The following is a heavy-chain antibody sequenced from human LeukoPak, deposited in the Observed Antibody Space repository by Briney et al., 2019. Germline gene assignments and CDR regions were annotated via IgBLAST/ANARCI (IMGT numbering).Heavy chain of an antibody. Sequence: GGSLRLSCAASGITVSNKYMSWVRQAPGKGLEGVSVIYSGGSTYYADSVRGRFTISRDTSKNTLWLQMNNLRAEDTAVYYCASTLYGDYPADYWGQEPWSPSPQ. D-gene: IGHD4-17*01. CDR1: GITVSNKY. CDR2: IYSGGST. J-gene: IGHJ4*01. V-gene: IGHV3-66*01. CDR3: ASTLYGDYPADY.